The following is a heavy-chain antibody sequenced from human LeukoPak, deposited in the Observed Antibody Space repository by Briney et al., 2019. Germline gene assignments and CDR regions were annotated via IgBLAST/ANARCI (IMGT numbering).Heavy chain of an antibody. Sequence: SVKVSCKASGGTFSSYAISWVRQAPGQGLEWMGGIIPIFGTANYAQKFQGRVTITADESTSTAYMELSSLRSEDTAVYYCATPDRHVSNTAMVTWGQGTLVTVSS. D-gene: IGHD5-18*01. CDR2: IIPIFGTA. CDR1: GGTFSSYA. CDR3: ATPDRHVSNTAMVT. V-gene: IGHV1-69*13. J-gene: IGHJ4*02.